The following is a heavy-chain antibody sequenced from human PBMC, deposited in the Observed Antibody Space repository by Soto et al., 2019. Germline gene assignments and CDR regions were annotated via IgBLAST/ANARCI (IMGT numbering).Heavy chain of an antibody. CDR1: GGSITGAYY. D-gene: IGHD2-15*01. V-gene: IGHV4-31*03. CDR3: ARVRDSFGLDV. CDR2: IHYRGTT. J-gene: IGHJ6*02. Sequence: SEPLSLTCNVSGGSITGAYYWNWIRQHPGKGLEWIGSIHYRGTTDYNPSLKSRITISLDRSKNQFALKLSSVTAADTAVYYCARVRDSFGLDVWGQGTTVTVSS.